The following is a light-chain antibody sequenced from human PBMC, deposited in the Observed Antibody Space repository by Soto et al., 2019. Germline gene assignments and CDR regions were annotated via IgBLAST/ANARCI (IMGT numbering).Light chain of an antibody. Sequence: DIVMTQSPDSLAVSLGERATINCKSSQSVLYSADNKNYLAWYQQKPGQPPKLLIYWASTRESGVPDRFSGSGSGTDFTLTISSLQSEDVAVYYCKQYYSTPWTFGQGTNVEIK. J-gene: IGKJ1*01. CDR1: QSVLYSADNKNY. CDR3: KQYYSTPWT. V-gene: IGKV4-1*01. CDR2: WAS.